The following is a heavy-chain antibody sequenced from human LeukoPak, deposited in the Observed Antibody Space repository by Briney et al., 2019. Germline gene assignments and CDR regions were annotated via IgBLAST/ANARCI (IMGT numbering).Heavy chain of an antibody. D-gene: IGHD2-21*01. Sequence: PSETLSLTCSVSGGSITDYHWAWIRQPPGKGLEWIGYIYHRGSTNYNPSLRSRLTISVDVSQNQFSLRLTSVTAADTAVYYCARLVADYFDYWGQGSLVTASS. CDR3: ARLVADYFDY. V-gene: IGHV4-59*01. CDR1: GGSITDYH. J-gene: IGHJ4*02. CDR2: IYHRGST.